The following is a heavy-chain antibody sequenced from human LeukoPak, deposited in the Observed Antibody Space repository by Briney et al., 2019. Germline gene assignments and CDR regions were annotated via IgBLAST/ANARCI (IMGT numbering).Heavy chain of an antibody. Sequence: GGSLRLSCAASGFTFSSYAMSWVRQAPGKGLEWVSAISGNGGSTYYADSVKSRFTISRDNSKNTLYLQMNSLRAEDTAVYYCARWTWGVAAAGADAFDIWGQGTMVTVSS. D-gene: IGHD6-13*01. V-gene: IGHV3-23*01. J-gene: IGHJ3*02. CDR2: ISGNGGST. CDR3: ARWTWGVAAAGADAFDI. CDR1: GFTFSSYA.